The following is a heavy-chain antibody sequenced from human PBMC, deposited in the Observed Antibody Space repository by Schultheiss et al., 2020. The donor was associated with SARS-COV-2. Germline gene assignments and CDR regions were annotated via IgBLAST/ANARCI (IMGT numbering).Heavy chain of an antibody. CDR3: AKDLRRYVRDYGDYGWSSFDY. Sequence: GGSLRLSCAASGFTFSSYGMHWVRQAPGKGLEWVAVISYDGSNKYYADSVKGRFTISRDNSKNTLYLQMNSLRAEDTAVYYCAKDLRRYVRDYGDYGWSSFDYWGQGTLVTVSS. CDR2: ISYDGSNK. V-gene: IGHV3-30*18. D-gene: IGHD4-17*01. CDR1: GFTFSSYG. J-gene: IGHJ4*02.